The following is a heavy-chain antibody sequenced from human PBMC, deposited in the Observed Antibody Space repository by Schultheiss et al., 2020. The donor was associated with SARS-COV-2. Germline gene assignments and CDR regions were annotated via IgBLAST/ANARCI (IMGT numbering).Heavy chain of an antibody. CDR2: ISGSGGST. Sequence: GGSLRLSCAAFGFTFSSYAMSWVRQAPGKGLEWVSAISGSGGSTYYADSVKGRFTISRDNSKNTLYLQMNSLRAEDTAVYYCAKDGTVGQWLPVAPDYWGQGTLVTVSS. J-gene: IGHJ4*02. CDR1: GFTFSSYA. CDR3: AKDGTVGQWLPVAPDY. V-gene: IGHV3-23*01. D-gene: IGHD6-19*01.